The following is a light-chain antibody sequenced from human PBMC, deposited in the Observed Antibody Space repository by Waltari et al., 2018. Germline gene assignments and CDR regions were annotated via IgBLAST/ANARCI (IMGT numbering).Light chain of an antibody. CDR3: QQCHNWPPWT. V-gene: IGKV3-15*01. CDR2: GAS. CDR1: RSVSSN. Sequence: EIVMTQSPATLSVSPGERATLSCRASRSVSSNLAWYQQKPGQAPRLLIYGASTRATGMPDRFSGSGSGTEFTLTISSLQSEDFAVYYCQQCHNWPPWTFGQGTKVEIK. J-gene: IGKJ2*01.